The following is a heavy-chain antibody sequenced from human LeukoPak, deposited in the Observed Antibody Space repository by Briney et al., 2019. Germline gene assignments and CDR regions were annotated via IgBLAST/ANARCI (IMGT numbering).Heavy chain of an antibody. Sequence: GGSLRLSCAASGFTFSIYWMHWVRQAPGEGLVWVSRINSDGSSTSYADSVKGRFTISRDNAKNTLYVQMNSLRAEDTAVYYCARGRGYGMDVWGQGTTVIVSS. J-gene: IGHJ6*02. D-gene: IGHD3-10*01. CDR3: ARGRGYGMDV. V-gene: IGHV3-74*01. CDR1: GFTFSIYW. CDR2: INSDGSST.